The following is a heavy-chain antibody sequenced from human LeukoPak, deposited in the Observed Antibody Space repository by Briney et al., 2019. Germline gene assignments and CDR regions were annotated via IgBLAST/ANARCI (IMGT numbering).Heavy chain of an antibody. Sequence: SGESLKISCKGSGYSFTSYWISWVRQMPGKGLEWMGRIDPSDSDTTYSPSFQGQVTISADKSISTAYLQWSSLKASDTAMYYCARRDGYCSSTSCYADYYYGMDVWGQGTTVTVSS. J-gene: IGHJ6*02. D-gene: IGHD2-2*01. CDR3: ARRDGYCSSTSCYADYYYGMDV. CDR2: IDPSDSDT. CDR1: GYSFTSYW. V-gene: IGHV5-10-1*04.